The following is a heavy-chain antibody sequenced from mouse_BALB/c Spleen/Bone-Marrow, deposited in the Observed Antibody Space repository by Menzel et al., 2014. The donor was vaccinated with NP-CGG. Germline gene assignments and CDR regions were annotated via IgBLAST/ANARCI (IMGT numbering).Heavy chain of an antibody. CDR2: IDPANGNT. CDR3: ARSYYAMDY. D-gene: IGHD1-1*01. J-gene: IGHJ4*01. V-gene: IGHV14-3*02. CDR1: GFNIKDTY. Sequence: VQLKESGAELVKPGASVKLSCTASGFNIKDTYMHWVKQRPEQGLEWIGRIDPANGNTKYDPKFQGKATITADTSSNTPYLQLSSLTSEDTAVYYCARSYYAMDYWGQGTSVTVSS.